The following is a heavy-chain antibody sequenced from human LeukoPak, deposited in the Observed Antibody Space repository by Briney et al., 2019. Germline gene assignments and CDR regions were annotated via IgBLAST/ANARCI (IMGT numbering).Heavy chain of an antibody. CDR2: IYTSGST. CDR1: GGSISSGSYY. V-gene: IGHV4-61*02. D-gene: IGHD3-22*01. Sequence: SETLSLTCTVSGGSISSGSYYWSWIRQPAGKGLEWIGRIYTSGSTNYNPSLKSRVTISVDTSKNQFSLKLSSVTAADTAVYYCARAPYYYDSSGYPGFDYWGQGTLVTVSS. CDR3: ARAPYYYDSSGYPGFDY. J-gene: IGHJ4*02.